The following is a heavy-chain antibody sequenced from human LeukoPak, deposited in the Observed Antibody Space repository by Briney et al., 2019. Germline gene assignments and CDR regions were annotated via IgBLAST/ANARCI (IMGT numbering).Heavy chain of an antibody. CDR2: IILIFGTA. V-gene: IGHV1-69*13. J-gene: IGHJ4*02. Sequence: SVKVSCKASGGTFSSYAISWVRQAPGQGLEWMGGIILIFGTANYAQKFQGRVTITADESTSTAYMELSSLRSEDTAVYYCARTGGIAARPAMFDYWGQGTLVTVSS. CDR3: ARTGGIAARPAMFDY. D-gene: IGHD6-6*01. CDR1: GGTFSSYA.